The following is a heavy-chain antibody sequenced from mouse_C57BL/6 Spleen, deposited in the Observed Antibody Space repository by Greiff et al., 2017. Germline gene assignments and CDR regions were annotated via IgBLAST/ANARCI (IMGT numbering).Heavy chain of an antibody. J-gene: IGHJ1*03. V-gene: IGHV1-55*01. CDR2: IYPGSGSA. CDR1: GYTFTSYW. CDR3: ARAFDGYYPYWYFDG. D-gene: IGHD2-3*01. Sequence: HVQLQQPGAELVQPGASVTMSCKASGYTFTSYWITWVKQRPGQGLEWIGDIYPGSGSANYNEKFTSKATLTVDTSSSTAYMQLSMLTSEDSAVYYCARAFDGYYPYWYFDGWGTGTPVTVSA.